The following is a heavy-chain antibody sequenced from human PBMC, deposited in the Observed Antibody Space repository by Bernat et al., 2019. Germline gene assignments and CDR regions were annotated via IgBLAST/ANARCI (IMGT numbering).Heavy chain of an antibody. Sequence: QVQLVESGGGVVQPGRSLRLSCAASGFIFSRYGMHWVRQAPGKGLEWVAVIWYDGSNKYYGDSVKGRFTISRDDSKNTLYLQMSSLRAEDTAVYYCARLYYYQMDVWGQGTTVTVSS. CDR2: IWYDGSNK. J-gene: IGHJ6*02. CDR3: ARLYYYQMDV. CDR1: GFIFSRYG. V-gene: IGHV3-33*01.